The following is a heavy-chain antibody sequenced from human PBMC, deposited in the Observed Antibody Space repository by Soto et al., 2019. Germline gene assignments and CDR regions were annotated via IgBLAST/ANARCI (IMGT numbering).Heavy chain of an antibody. CDR1: GFTFSDYE. CDR3: VRRMASPDQ. D-gene: IGHD2-15*01. J-gene: IGHJ4*02. Sequence: GGSLRLSCAASGFTFSDYEMNWVRQAPGKGLAWGSYITSGGRSIYYADSVKGRFIISRANAENSLYLQMNSLRPEDTSVYYCVRRMASPDQWGQGTLVPVS. CDR2: ITSGGRSI. V-gene: IGHV3-48*03.